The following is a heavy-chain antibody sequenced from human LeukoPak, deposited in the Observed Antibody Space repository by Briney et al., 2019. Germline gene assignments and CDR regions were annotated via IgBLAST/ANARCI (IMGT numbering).Heavy chain of an antibody. V-gene: IGHV3-23*01. CDR3: AFHSGYSYGSGADY. CDR1: GFTFSSYA. D-gene: IGHD5-18*01. Sequence: GGSLRLSCAASGFTFSSYAMSWVRQAPGKGLEGVSAISGSGGSTYYADSVKGRFTISRDNSKNTLYLQMNSLRAEDTAVYYCAFHSGYSYGSGADYWGQGTLVTVSS. J-gene: IGHJ4*02. CDR2: ISGSGGST.